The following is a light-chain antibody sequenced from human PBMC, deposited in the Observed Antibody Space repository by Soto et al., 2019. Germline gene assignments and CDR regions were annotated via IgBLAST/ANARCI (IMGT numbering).Light chain of an antibody. Sequence: EIVLTQSPATLSLSPGERATLSCRASQSVSSYLAWYQQKPGQAPRLLIYDASNRTTGIPARFSGSGSGTDFTLTISSLAPEDFAVYYCQQRSNWPPAFGGGTKVEIK. CDR1: QSVSSY. J-gene: IGKJ4*01. CDR3: QQRSNWPPA. CDR2: DAS. V-gene: IGKV3-11*01.